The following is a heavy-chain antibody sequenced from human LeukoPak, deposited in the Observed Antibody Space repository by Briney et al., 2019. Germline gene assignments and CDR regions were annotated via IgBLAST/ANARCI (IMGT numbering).Heavy chain of an antibody. CDR1: GGSISHYY. CDR2: IYYSGST. D-gene: IGHD6-13*01. CDR3: AREKEAAAGIDY. V-gene: IGHV4-59*01. J-gene: IGHJ4*02. Sequence: PSETLSLTCTVSGGSISHYYWSWIRQPPGKGLEWIGYIYYSGSTNYNPSLESRVTISVDRSKNQFSLNLNSVTAADTAVYYCAREKEAAAGIDYWGQGTLVTVSS.